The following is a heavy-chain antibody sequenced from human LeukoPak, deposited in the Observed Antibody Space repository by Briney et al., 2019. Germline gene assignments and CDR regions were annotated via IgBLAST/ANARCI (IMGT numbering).Heavy chain of an antibody. Sequence: PGGSLRLSCAASGFTFSNYGMNWVRQAPGKGLGWVSAISGIGGSTYYADSVKGRFTISRDNSKNTLYLQMNSLRAEDTAVYYCAKEAGYCGGDCYSPNDAFDIWGQGTMVTVSS. J-gene: IGHJ3*02. CDR2: ISGIGGST. D-gene: IGHD2-21*02. CDR3: AKEAGYCGGDCYSPNDAFDI. V-gene: IGHV3-23*01. CDR1: GFTFSNYG.